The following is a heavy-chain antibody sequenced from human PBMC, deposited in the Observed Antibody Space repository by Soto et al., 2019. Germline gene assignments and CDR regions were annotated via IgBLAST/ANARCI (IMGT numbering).Heavy chain of an antibody. D-gene: IGHD5-18*01. CDR1: GYSFTSYW. CDR2: IYPGDSDT. Sequence: GESLKISCKGSGYSFTSYWIGWVRHMPGKGLEWMGIIYPGDSDTRYSPSFQGQVTISADKSISTAYLQWSSLKASDTAMYYCARLAMDDYYYYYGMDVWGQGTTVTVAS. J-gene: IGHJ6*02. CDR3: ARLAMDDYYYYYGMDV. V-gene: IGHV5-51*01.